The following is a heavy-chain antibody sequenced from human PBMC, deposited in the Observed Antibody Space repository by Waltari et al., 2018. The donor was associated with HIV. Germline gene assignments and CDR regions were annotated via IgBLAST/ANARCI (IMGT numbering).Heavy chain of an antibody. V-gene: IGHV1-8*01. CDR2: RNPNSGDT. CDR3: ARGPTHYYDSSAYYAWWYFDL. J-gene: IGHJ2*01. D-gene: IGHD3-22*01. CDR1: GYTFTNYA. Sequence: QVQLVQSGAEVKKPGASVMVSCKASGYTFTNYAINWVRQATGQGVEWMGWRNPNSGDTGETQKFQGRVTLTRNTSISTAYMELSSLRSEDTAVYYCARGPTHYYDSSAYYAWWYFDLWGRGTLVAVSS.